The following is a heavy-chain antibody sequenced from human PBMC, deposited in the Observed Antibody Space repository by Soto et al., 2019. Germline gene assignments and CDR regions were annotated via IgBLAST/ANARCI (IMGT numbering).Heavy chain of an antibody. Sequence: SSVKVSCKASGGTFSSYAISWVRQAPGQGLEWMGGIIPIFGTANYAQKFQGRVTITADESTSTAYMELSSLRSEDTAVYYCAGHGSAIFGVVNEAGYYYYGMDVWGQGTTVTVSS. V-gene: IGHV1-69*13. CDR2: IIPIFGTA. J-gene: IGHJ6*02. CDR3: AGHGSAIFGVVNEAGYYYYGMDV. CDR1: GGTFSSYA. D-gene: IGHD3-3*01.